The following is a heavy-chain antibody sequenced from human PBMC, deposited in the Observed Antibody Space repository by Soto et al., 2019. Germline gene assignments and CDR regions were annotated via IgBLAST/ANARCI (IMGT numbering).Heavy chain of an antibody. CDR1: GGSISSGGYY. CDR3: ARDRRRYFDWLSPQDAKVVNAFDI. Sequence: QVQLQESGPGLVKPSQTLSLTCTVSGGSISSGGYYWSWIRQHPGKGLEWIGYIYYSASTYYNPYRKSRVTISVDTSKNQFSLKLSSVTAADTAVYYCARDRRRYFDWLSPQDAKVVNAFDIWGQGTMVTVSS. CDR2: IYYSAST. J-gene: IGHJ3*02. D-gene: IGHD3-9*01. V-gene: IGHV4-31*03.